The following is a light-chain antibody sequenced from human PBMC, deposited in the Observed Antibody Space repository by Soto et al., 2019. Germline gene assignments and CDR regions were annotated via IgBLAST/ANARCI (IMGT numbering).Light chain of an antibody. CDR2: DNN. CDR3: QSYDSSLSAYV. V-gene: IGLV1-51*01. Sequence: QSVLTQPPSVSAAPGQKVTISCSGSSSNIGNNYVSWYQQLPGTAPKLPIYDNNKRPSGIPDRFSGSKSGTSASLAITGLQAEDEADYYCQSYDSSLSAYVFGTGTKVTVL. CDR1: SSNIGNNY. J-gene: IGLJ1*01.